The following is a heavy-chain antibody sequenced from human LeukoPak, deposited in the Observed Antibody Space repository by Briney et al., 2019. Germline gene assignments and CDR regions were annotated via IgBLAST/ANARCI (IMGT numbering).Heavy chain of an antibody. Sequence: ASVTVSCKASGFIFTNYYMHWVRQAPGQVLEWMGFIDPRGGTRSYAQKFQGRVTITADKSTTTAYMELSSLRSEDTAVYHCARDRGYSYGYDVFDYWGQGTLVTVSS. V-gene: IGHV1-46*01. CDR3: ARDRGYSYGYDVFDY. J-gene: IGHJ4*02. D-gene: IGHD5-18*01. CDR1: GFIFTNYY. CDR2: IDPRGGTR.